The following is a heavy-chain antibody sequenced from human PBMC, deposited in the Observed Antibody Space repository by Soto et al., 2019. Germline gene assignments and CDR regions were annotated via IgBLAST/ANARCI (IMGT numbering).Heavy chain of an antibody. D-gene: IGHD4-17*01. Sequence: QVQLQQWGAGLLKPSETQSLTCAVYGGSFSGYYWSWIRQPPGKGLEWIGEINHSGSTNYNPSLKSRVPISVATSKNQSPPKLSSVTAADTAVFYCARATVLDYWGQGTLVTVSS. J-gene: IGHJ4*02. V-gene: IGHV4-34*01. CDR2: INHSGST. CDR1: GGSFSGYY. CDR3: ARATVLDY.